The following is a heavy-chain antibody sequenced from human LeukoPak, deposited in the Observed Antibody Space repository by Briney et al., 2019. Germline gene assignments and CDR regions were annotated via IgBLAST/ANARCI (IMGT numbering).Heavy chain of an antibody. D-gene: IGHD2-21*02. CDR3: ARDRSSLTGVTTYFDY. V-gene: IGHV3-21*01. CDR1: GFTFSSYS. CDR2: IRSSSSYI. J-gene: IGHJ4*02. Sequence: PGGSLRLSCAASGFTFSSYSMNWVRQAPGKGLEWVSSIRSSSSYIYYADSVKGRFTISRDNAKNSLYLQMNSLRAEDTAVYYCARDRSSLTGVTTYFDYWGQGTLVTVSS.